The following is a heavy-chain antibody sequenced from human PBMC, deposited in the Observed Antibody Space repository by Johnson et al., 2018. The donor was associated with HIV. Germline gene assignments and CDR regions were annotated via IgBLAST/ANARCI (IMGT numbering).Heavy chain of an antibody. CDR3: ARDFVAFGECTAFDI. Sequence: VQLVESGGGLVQPGRSLRLSCAASGFTFDDYAMHWVRQAPGKGLEWVSGLSWNSGSIGYADSVKGRFTISRDNAKNSLYLQMNSLRGEDTALYYCARDFVAFGECTAFDIWGQGTMVAVSS. CDR2: LSWNSGSI. J-gene: IGHJ3*02. CDR1: GFTFDDYA. D-gene: IGHD3-10*01. V-gene: IGHV3-9*01.